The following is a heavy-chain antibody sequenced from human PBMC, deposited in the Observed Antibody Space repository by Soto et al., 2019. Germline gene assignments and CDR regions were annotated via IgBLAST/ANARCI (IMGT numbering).Heavy chain of an antibody. D-gene: IGHD5-18*01. Sequence: SETLSLTCTVSGGSISSSSYYWGWIRQPPGKGLEWIGSIYYSGSTYYNPSLKSRVTISVDTSKNQFSLKLSSVTAADTAVYYCAQEAWIQGTLDVWGQGTTVTVSS. CDR1: GGSISSSSYY. CDR3: AQEAWIQGTLDV. V-gene: IGHV4-39*01. J-gene: IGHJ6*02. CDR2: IYYSGST.